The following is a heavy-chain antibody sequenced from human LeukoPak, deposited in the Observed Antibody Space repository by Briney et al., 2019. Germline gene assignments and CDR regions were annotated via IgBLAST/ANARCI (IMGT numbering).Heavy chain of an antibody. J-gene: IGHJ4*02. D-gene: IGHD6-19*01. Sequence: PSETLSLTCTVSGGSISNYYWSWIRQPPGKGLEWIGYISYSGSTNYNPSLKSRVTISVDTSKNQFSLKLSSVTAADTAVYYCARLSSGWSNFDHWGQGTLVTVSS. V-gene: IGHV4-59*08. CDR2: ISYSGST. CDR1: GGSISNYY. CDR3: ARLSSGWSNFDH.